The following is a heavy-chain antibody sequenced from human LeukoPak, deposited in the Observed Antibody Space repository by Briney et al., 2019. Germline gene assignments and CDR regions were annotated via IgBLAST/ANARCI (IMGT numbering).Heavy chain of an antibody. CDR1: GFSLSTSGVG. CDR2: IYWDDDK. V-gene: IGHV2-5*02. D-gene: IGHD3-22*01. Sequence: KESGPTLVKPTQTLTLTCTFSGFSLSTSGVGVGWIRQPPGKALEWLALIYWDDDKRYSPSLKGRLTITKDTSKNQVVLTMTNMDPVDTATYYCAHSRYDSSVDAFDIWGQGTMVTVSS. J-gene: IGHJ3*02. CDR3: AHSRYDSSVDAFDI.